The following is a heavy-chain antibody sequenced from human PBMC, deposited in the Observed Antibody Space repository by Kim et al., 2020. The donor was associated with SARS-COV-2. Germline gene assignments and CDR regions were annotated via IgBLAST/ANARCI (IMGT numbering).Heavy chain of an antibody. CDR2: FDPEDGET. CDR3: ATAGRLGELSFGAAFDI. D-gene: IGHD3-16*02. J-gene: IGHJ3*02. V-gene: IGHV1-24*01. Sequence: ASVKVSCKVSGYTLTELSMHWVRQAPGKGLEWMGGFDPEDGETIYAQKFQGRVTMTEDTSTDTAYMELSSLRSEDTAVYYCATAGRLGELSFGAAFDIWGQGTMVNVSS. CDR1: GYTLTELS.